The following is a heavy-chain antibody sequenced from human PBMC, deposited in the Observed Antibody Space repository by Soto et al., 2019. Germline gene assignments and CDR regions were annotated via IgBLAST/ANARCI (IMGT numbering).Heavy chain of an antibody. CDR3: ARSFETAMSTAYGMDV. J-gene: IGHJ6*02. CDR1: GYSFTSYW. Sequence: GESLKISGKGSGYSFTSYWIGWVRQMPGKGLEWMGIIYPGDSDTRYSPSFQGQVAISADKSISTAYLQWSSLKASDTAMYYCARSFETAMSTAYGMDVWGQGTTVTVSS. D-gene: IGHD5-18*01. V-gene: IGHV5-51*01. CDR2: IYPGDSDT.